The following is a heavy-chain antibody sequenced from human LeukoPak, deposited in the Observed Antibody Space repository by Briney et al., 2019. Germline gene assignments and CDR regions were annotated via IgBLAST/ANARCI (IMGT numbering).Heavy chain of an antibody. J-gene: IGHJ5*02. CDR2: IYPGDSDT. D-gene: IGHD3-9*01. CDR1: GYSFTSYW. V-gene: IGHV5-51*01. CDR3: ARRYYDILTGYPSNWFDP. Sequence: GESLKISCKGSGYSFTSYWIGWVRQMPGKGLEWMGLIYPGDSDTRYSPSFQGQVTISADKSISTAYLQWSSLKASDTAMYYCARRYYDILTGYPSNWFDPWGQGTLVTVSS.